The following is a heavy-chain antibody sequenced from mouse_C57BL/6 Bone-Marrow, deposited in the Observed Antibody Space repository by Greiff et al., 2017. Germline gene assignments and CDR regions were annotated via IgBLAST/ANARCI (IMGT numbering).Heavy chain of an antibody. Sequence: QVQLKESGPGILQPSQTLSLTCSFSGFSLSTFGMGVGWIRQPSGKGLEWLAHIWWDDDKYYNPALKSRLTISKDTSKNQVFLKIANVDTADTATYYCARIGYYGSSSYYAMDYWGQGTSVTVSS. D-gene: IGHD1-1*01. CDR2: IWWDDDK. CDR3: ARIGYYGSSSYYAMDY. V-gene: IGHV8-8*01. J-gene: IGHJ4*01. CDR1: GFSLSTFGMG.